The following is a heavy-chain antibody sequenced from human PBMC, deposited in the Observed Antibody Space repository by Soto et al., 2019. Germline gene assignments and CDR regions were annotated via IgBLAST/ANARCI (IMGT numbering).Heavy chain of an antibody. V-gene: IGHV3-33*01. Sequence: QVQLVESGGGVVQPGRSLRLSCAASGFTFSSYGMHWVRQAPGKGLEWVAVIWYDGSNKYYADSVKGRFTISRDNSXXTXYXXMNSLRAEDTAVYYCARDRQAMARRGSYYYYGMDVWGQGTTVTVSS. CDR3: ARDRQAMARRGSYYYYGMDV. D-gene: IGHD5-18*01. CDR2: IWYDGSNK. J-gene: IGHJ6*02. CDR1: GFTFSSYG.